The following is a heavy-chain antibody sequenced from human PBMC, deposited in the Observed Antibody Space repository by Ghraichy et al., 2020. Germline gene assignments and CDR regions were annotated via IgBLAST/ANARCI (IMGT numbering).Heavy chain of an antibody. D-gene: IGHD6-13*01. CDR1: GFIFSNYW. CDR3: TRDVSTYISNWFDAFDS. CDR2: IKPDGSEA. J-gene: IGHJ3*02. V-gene: IGHV3-7*01. Sequence: GGSLRLSCAASGFIFSNYWMTWVRQAPGKGLEWVANIKPDGSEAHYVESVEGRFTMSRDNAKNSLYLQMNSLRIEDAAVYYCTRDVSTYISNWFDAFDSWGQRTMVTASS.